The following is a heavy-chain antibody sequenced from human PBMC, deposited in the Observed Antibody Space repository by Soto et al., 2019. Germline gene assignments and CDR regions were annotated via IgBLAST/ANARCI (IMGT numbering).Heavy chain of an antibody. CDR3: AHRQLIWGRFPTFDS. V-gene: IGHV2-5*02. D-gene: IGHD7-27*01. Sequence: SGPTLVNPTQTLTLTCTFSGFSLSTSGVGVGWIRQPPGKALEWLALIYWDDDKRYSPSLKSRITITKDTSKNQVVLTMTNMDPIDTATYYCAHRQLIWGRFPTFDSWGQGTLVTVSS. CDR2: IYWDDDK. CDR1: GFSLSTSGVG. J-gene: IGHJ4*02.